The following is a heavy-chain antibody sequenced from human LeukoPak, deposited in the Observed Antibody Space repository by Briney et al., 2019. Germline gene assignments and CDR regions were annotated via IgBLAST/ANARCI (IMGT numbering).Heavy chain of an antibody. V-gene: IGHV3-30-3*01. CDR2: ISYDGSNK. CDR1: GFTFSSYA. CDR3: AKEYDSGGYGAYFDY. J-gene: IGHJ4*02. D-gene: IGHD3-10*01. Sequence: PGGSLRLSCAASGFTFSSYAMHWVRQAPGKGLEWVAVISYDGSNKYYADSVKGRFTISRDNSRNTLDLQMNSLGPEDTAVYYCAKEYDSGGYGAYFDYWGQGTLVTVSS.